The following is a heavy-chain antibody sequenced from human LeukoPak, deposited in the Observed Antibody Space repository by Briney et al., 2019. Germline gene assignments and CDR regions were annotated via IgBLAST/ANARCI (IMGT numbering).Heavy chain of an antibody. J-gene: IGHJ3*02. CDR1: GDSVSSNSAA. V-gene: IGHV6-1*01. CDR3: TRGGQGDGYSADEAFDI. D-gene: IGHD5-24*01. CDR2: TYYRSKWYN. Sequence: SQTLSLTCAISGDSVSSNSAAWNWIRQSPSTGLEWLGRTYYRSKWYNDYAGSVKSRITINPDASKNQFSLQVNSVTPEDTAVYYCTRGGQGDGYSADEAFDIWGQGTMVTVSS.